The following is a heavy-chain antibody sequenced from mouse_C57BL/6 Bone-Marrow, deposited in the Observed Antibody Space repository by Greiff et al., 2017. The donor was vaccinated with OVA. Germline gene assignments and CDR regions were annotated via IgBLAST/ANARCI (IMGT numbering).Heavy chain of an antibody. V-gene: IGHV1-80*01. D-gene: IGHD1-1*01. Sequence: VQLQQSGAELVKPGASVKISCKASGYAFSSYWMNWVKQRPGKGLEWIGQIYPGDGDTNYNGKFKGKATLTADKSSSTAYMQLSSLTSEDSAVYFCARVADGSSDWYFDVWGTGTTGTVSS. J-gene: IGHJ1*03. CDR1: GYAFSSYW. CDR3: ARVADGSSDWYFDV. CDR2: IYPGDGDT.